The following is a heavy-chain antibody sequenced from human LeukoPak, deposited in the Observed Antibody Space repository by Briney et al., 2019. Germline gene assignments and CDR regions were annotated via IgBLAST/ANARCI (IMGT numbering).Heavy chain of an antibody. CDR1: GFTFSSYG. CDR2: ILYDGSNK. J-gene: IGHJ4*02. V-gene: IGHV3-30*18. D-gene: IGHD1-14*01. CDR3: AKDGKKWQEPLES. Sequence: PGRSLRLSCAASGFTFSSYGMHWVRQAPGKGLEWVAVILYDGSNKFYPDSVKGRFTISRDNSNLYLQMNSLRAEDTAVYYCAKDGKKWQEPLESWGQGTLVIVSS.